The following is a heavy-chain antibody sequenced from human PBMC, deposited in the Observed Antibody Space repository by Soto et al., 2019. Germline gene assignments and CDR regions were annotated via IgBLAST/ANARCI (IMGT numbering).Heavy chain of an antibody. Sequence: QVQLVQSGAEVKKPGSSVKVSCKAPGGTFSSYAISWVRQAPGQGLEWMGGIIPIFGTANYAQKFQGRVTITADESTSTAYMELSSLRSEYTAVYYCARGTYDFWSGYYISGWFDPWGQGTLVTVSS. J-gene: IGHJ5*02. CDR3: ARGTYDFWSGYYISGWFDP. D-gene: IGHD3-3*01. V-gene: IGHV1-69*01. CDR1: GGTFSSYA. CDR2: IIPIFGTA.